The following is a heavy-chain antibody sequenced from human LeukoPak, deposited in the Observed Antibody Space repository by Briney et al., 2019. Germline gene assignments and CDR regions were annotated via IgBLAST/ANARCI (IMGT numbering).Heavy chain of an antibody. V-gene: IGHV4-59*01. Sequence: SETLSLTCTVSGGSISSYYWSWIRQPPGKGLEWIGYIYYSGSTNYNPSLKSRVTISVDTSKNQFSLKLSSVTAAGTAVYYCARNADIVVVPAATVGWFDPWGQGTLVTVSS. CDR3: ARNADIVVVPAATVGWFDP. D-gene: IGHD2-2*01. CDR1: GGSISSYY. J-gene: IGHJ5*02. CDR2: IYYSGST.